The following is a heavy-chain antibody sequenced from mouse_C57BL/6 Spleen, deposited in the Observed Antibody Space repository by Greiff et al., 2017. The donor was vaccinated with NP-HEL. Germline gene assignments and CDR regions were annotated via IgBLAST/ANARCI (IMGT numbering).Heavy chain of an antibody. CDR1: GFTFSDYG. Sequence: DVQLVESGGGLVKPGGSLKLSCAASGFTFSDYGMHWVRQAPEKGLEWVAYISSGSSTIYYADTVKGRFTISRDNAKNTLFLQMTSLRSEDTAMYYCAKGNYGNYGGDAMDYWGQGASVTVAS. J-gene: IGHJ4*01. CDR2: ISSGSSTI. D-gene: IGHD2-1*01. CDR3: AKGNYGNYGGDAMDY. V-gene: IGHV5-17*01.